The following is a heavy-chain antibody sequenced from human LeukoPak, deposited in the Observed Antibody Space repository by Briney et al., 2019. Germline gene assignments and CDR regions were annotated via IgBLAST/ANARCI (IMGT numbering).Heavy chain of an antibody. Sequence: ASVKVSCKASGGTFSSYAISWVRQAPGQGLEWMGRIIPILGIANYAQKFQGRVTITADKSTSTAYMELSSLRSEDTAVYYCARQGGYFDWPDWGQGTLVTVSS. V-gene: IGHV1-69*04. J-gene: IGHJ4*02. CDR1: GGTFSSYA. D-gene: IGHD3-9*01. CDR3: ARQGGYFDWPD. CDR2: IIPILGIA.